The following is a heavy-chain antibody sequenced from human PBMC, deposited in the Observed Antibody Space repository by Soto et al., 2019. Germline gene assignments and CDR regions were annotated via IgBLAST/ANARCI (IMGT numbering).Heavy chain of an antibody. J-gene: IGHJ6*02. CDR1: GGTFSSYA. CDR3: AREMYGNYVAHYYYYYGMDV. V-gene: IGHV1-69*13. D-gene: IGHD4-17*01. Sequence: GASVKVSCKASGGTFSSYAISWVRQAPGQGLEWMGGIIPIFGTANYAQKFQGRVTITADESTSTAYMELSSLRSEDTAVYYCAREMYGNYVAHYYYYYGMDVWGQGTTVTVSS. CDR2: IIPIFGTA.